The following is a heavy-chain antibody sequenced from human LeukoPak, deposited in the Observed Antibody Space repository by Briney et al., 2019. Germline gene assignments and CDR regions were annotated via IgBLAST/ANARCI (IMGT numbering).Heavy chain of an antibody. J-gene: IGHJ4*02. V-gene: IGHV3-23*01. CDR2: ISGSGGST. D-gene: IGHD3-3*01. CDR1: GFTFSSYA. Sequence: GGSLRLSCAASGFTFSSYAMSWVRQAPGKGLEWVSAISGSGGSTYYADSVKGRFTISRDNSKNTLYLQMNSLRAEDTAVYYCAKASRLRFLGWLYDYWGQGTLVTVSS. CDR3: AKASRLRFLGWLYDY.